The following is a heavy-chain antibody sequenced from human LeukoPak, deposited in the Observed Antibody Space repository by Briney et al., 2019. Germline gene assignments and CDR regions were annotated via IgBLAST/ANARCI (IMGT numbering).Heavy chain of an antibody. J-gene: IGHJ4*02. CDR1: GFTFSSYG. D-gene: IGHD5-12*01. V-gene: IGHV3-30*18. CDR3: ANDVGYSGYR. Sequence: PGRSLRLSCAASGFTFSSYGMHWVRQAPGKGLERVAVISYDGSNKYYADSVKGRFTISRDNSKNTLYLQMNSLRAEDTAVYYCANDVGYSGYRWGQGTLVTVSS. CDR2: ISYDGSNK.